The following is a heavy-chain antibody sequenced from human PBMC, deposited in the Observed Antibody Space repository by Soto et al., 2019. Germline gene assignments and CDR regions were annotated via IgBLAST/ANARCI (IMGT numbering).Heavy chain of an antibody. D-gene: IGHD3-16*01. Sequence: VQLVQSGDEVKKPGASVKVSCKASGYIFVNYGIAWVRQAPGQALEWMGWISPYTGNTHSATKVQGRLTMTTDTSTSTAYMDLGSLTSDDTAVYYCVMVDNYVTPTPQDVWGQGTTVTVSS. CDR2: ISPYTGNT. CDR3: VMVDNYVTPTPQDV. J-gene: IGHJ6*02. V-gene: IGHV1-18*01. CDR1: GYIFVNYG.